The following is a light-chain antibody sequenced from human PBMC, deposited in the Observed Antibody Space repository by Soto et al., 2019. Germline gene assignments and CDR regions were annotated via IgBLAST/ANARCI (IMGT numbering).Light chain of an antibody. V-gene: IGKV2-28*01. CDR1: QSLVHRDGHTF. CDR2: WGS. J-gene: IGKJ2*01. CDR3: MQALQTPYT. Sequence: DIVMTQSPLSLPVTPGEPASISCRSSQSLVHRDGHTFFDWYLQKPGQSPQLLIYWGSYRAPGVTDRFSGSESGTDFTLKISRVEAEDVGVYYCMQALQTPYTFGQGTKLEIK.